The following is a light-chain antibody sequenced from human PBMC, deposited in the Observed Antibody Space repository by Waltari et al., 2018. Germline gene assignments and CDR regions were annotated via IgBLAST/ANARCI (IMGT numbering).Light chain of an antibody. V-gene: IGKV3-15*01. CDR1: ASISIN. CDR2: GAS. J-gene: IGKJ1*01. CDR3: QQYGSSWT. Sequence: TQSPATLSVSLGERVTPTCRASASISINLAWYQQKPGQTPRLIIHGASKRATGVPARFAGSGSRTEFTLIISRLEPEDFAVYYCQQYGSSWTFGQGTKVEIK.